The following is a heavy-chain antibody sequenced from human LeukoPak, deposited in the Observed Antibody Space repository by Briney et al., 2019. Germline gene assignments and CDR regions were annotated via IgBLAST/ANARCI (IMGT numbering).Heavy chain of an antibody. Sequence: RGESLKISCKGSGYSFTSYWIGWVRQMPGKGLEWMGIIYPGDSDTRYSPSSQGQVTISADKSISTAYLQWSSLKASDTAMYYCARQGGYYGSGSYYRDYYFDYWGQGTLVTVSS. CDR3: ARQGGYYGSGSYYRDYYFDY. V-gene: IGHV5-51*01. J-gene: IGHJ4*02. D-gene: IGHD3-10*01. CDR2: IYPGDSDT. CDR1: GYSFTSYW.